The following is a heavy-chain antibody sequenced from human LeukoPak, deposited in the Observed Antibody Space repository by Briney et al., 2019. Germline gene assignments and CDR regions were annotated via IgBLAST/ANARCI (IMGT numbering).Heavy chain of an antibody. Sequence: PGTSLRLSCAASGFTFSSYWMSWVRQAPGKGVEWGANIKVDGSEDYYVGSVKGRFATTRDNPKNSLYLEMNSLRSEDTAVYYCARGVPGWLHPNLYFDLWGRGTLVTFS. D-gene: IGHD5-24*01. CDR1: GFTFSSYW. J-gene: IGHJ2*01. CDR3: ARGVPGWLHPNLYFDL. CDR2: IKVDGSED. V-gene: IGHV3-7*05.